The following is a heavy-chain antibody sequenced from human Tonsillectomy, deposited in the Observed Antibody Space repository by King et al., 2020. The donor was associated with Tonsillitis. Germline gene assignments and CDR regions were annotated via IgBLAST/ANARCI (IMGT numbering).Heavy chain of an antibody. CDR2: ISNTGGHT. V-gene: IGHV3-23*04. CDR3: AKESLGWLPPLDY. Sequence: VQLVESGGGLVQPGGSLRLSCVASGFTFSSYAMSWVRQAPGKGLEWVSTISNTGGHTYDADSVKGRFTISRDSSNNTLYLQMNSMRAEDTAVYYCAKESLGWLPPLDYWGQGTLVTASS. J-gene: IGHJ4*02. CDR1: GFTFSSYA. D-gene: IGHD3-3*01.